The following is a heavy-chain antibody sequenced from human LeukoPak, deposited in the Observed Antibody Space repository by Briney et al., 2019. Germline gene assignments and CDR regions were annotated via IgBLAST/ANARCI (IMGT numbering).Heavy chain of an antibody. D-gene: IGHD2-2*01. V-gene: IGHV4-59*01. CDR1: GGSTSSY. CDR3: ARGNGWVCSSTSCYNWFDP. Sequence: SETLSLTCTVSGGSTSSYWSWIRQPPGQGLEWIGYIYYSGSTSYNPSLKSRVTISVDTSKNQFSLKLSSVTAADTAVYYCARGNGWVCSSTSCYNWFDPWGQGTLVTVSS. J-gene: IGHJ5*02. CDR2: IYYSGST.